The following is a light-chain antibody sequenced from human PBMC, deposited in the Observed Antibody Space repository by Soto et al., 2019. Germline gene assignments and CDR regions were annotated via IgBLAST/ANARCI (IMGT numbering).Light chain of an antibody. CDR2: GAS. V-gene: IGKV3-20*01. CDR1: QSVSSSY. CDR3: KQYHDWSPFT. J-gene: IGKJ4*02. Sequence: EIVLTQSPGTLSLSPGERATLSCRASQSVSSSYLAWYQQKPGQAPRLLIYGASSRATGIPDRFSASGSGTDFTLTISRLEPEDFAVYYCKQYHDWSPFTFGGGTKVEIK.